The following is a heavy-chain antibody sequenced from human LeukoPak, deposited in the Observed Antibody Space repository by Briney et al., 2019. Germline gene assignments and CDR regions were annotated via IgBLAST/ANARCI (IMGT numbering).Heavy chain of an antibody. J-gene: IGHJ4*02. CDR3: ARDRGGWELSSFLDY. Sequence: GGSLRLSCAASGFTFSSYGMHWVRQAPGKGLEWVAVIWYDGSNKYYADSVKGRFTISRDNSKNTLYLQMNSLRAEDTAVYYCARDRGGWELSSFLDYWGQGTLVTVSS. D-gene: IGHD3-16*02. V-gene: IGHV3-33*01. CDR1: GFTFSSYG. CDR2: IWYDGSNK.